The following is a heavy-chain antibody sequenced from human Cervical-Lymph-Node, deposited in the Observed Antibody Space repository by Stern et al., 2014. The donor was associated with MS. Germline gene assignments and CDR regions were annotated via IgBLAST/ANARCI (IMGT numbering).Heavy chain of an antibody. D-gene: IGHD4-17*01. J-gene: IGHJ4*02. V-gene: IGHV5-51*01. CDR3: AXDYGDYAFDY. CDR1: GYSFTANW. CDR2: IYPGDSDT. Sequence: VQLVQSGAEVKKPGESLKISCKGSGYSFTANWIAWVRQMPGKGLEWMGIIYPGDSDTRYSPSFQGQVTISADKSISTAYLQWSSLKSSDTAXYXCAXDYGDYAFDYWGQGTLVTVSS.